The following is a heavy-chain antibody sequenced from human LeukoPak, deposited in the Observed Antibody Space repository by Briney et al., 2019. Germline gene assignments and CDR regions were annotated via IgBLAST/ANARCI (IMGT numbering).Heavy chain of an antibody. CDR3: AKSYDTSTSPDH. CDR1: GFTFSSYS. CDR2: ISHSDDST. V-gene: IGHV3-23*01. Sequence: GGSLRLSCAASGFTFSSYSMNWVRQTPGKGLEWISSISHSDDSTYYADSVKGRFTISRGNSKDTVYLQMNSLRVDDTALYHCAKSYDTSTSPDHWGQGILVSVSS. D-gene: IGHD3-3*01. J-gene: IGHJ5*02.